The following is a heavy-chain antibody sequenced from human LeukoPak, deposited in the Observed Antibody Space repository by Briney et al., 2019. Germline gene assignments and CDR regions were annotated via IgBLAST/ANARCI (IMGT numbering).Heavy chain of an antibody. CDR2: IYYSGST. CDR1: GGSISSGGYY. Sequence: PSETLSLTCTVSGGSISSGGYYWSWIRQHPGKGLEWIGYIYYSGSTNYNPSLKSRVTISVDTSKNQFSLKLSSVTAADTAVYYCARVRYSSSWYPGHYYYYYGMDVWGQGTTVTVSS. J-gene: IGHJ6*02. V-gene: IGHV4-61*08. D-gene: IGHD6-13*01. CDR3: ARVRYSSSWYPGHYYYYYGMDV.